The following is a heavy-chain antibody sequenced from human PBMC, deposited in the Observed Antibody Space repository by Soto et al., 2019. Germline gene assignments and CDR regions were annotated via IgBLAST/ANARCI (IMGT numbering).Heavy chain of an antibody. CDR2: IIPIFGTA. CDR1: GGTFSSYA. CDR3: ASEVVVAATSKYYFDY. V-gene: IGHV1-69*06. J-gene: IGHJ4*02. D-gene: IGHD2-15*01. Sequence: ASVKVSCKASGGTFSSYAISWVRQAPGQGLEWMGGIIPIFGTANYAQKFQGRVTITADKSTSTAYMELSSLRSEDTAVYYCASEVVVAATSKYYFDYWGQGTRVTVSS.